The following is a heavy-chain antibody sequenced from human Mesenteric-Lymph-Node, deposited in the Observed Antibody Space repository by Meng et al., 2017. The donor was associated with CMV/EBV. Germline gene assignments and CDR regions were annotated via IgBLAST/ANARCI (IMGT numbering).Heavy chain of an antibody. CDR1: GFPYTSYS. Sequence: GESLKISCEVSGFPYTSYSFHWVRQAPGKGLEWVAVISYDGSTQYYGDSVKGRFTISRDNSKNTLYLQMNSLRAEDTAVYYCARDYGMDVWGQGTTVTVSS. CDR2: ISYDGSTQ. J-gene: IGHJ6*02. V-gene: IGHV3-30*04. CDR3: ARDYGMDV.